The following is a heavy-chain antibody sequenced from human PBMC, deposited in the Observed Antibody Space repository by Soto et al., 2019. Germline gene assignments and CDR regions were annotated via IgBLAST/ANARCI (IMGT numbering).Heavy chain of an antibody. D-gene: IGHD2-2*01. V-gene: IGHV1-24*01. Sequence: ASVKVSCKVSGYTLTELSMHWVRQAPGKGLEWMGGFDPEDGETIYAQKFQGRVTMTEDKPTDTAYMELSSLRSEDTAVYYCALVAPAAMGAEYFQHWGQGTLVTVSS. J-gene: IGHJ1*01. CDR2: FDPEDGET. CDR3: ALVAPAAMGAEYFQH. CDR1: GYTLTELS.